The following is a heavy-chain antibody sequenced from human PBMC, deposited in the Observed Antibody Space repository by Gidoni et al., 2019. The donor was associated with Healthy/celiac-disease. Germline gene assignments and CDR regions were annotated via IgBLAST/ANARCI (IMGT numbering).Heavy chain of an antibody. J-gene: IGHJ3*02. CDR2: IYHSGST. CDR3: ASWSLPVAGHDAFDI. V-gene: IGHV4-38-2*02. D-gene: IGHD6-19*01. Sequence: QVQLQESGPGLVKPSETLSLTCTVSGYSISSGYYWGWLRQPPGKGLEWIGSIYHSGSTYYNPSLKSRVTISVDTSKNQFSLKLSSVTAADTAVYYCASWSLPVAGHDAFDIWGQGTMVTVSS. CDR1: GYSISSGYY.